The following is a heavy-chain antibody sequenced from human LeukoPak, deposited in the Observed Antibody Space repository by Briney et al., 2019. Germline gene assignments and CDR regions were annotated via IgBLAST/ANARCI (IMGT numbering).Heavy chain of an antibody. J-gene: IGHJ4*02. CDR2: IYTSGST. Sequence: PSETLSLTCTVSGGSISSYYWSWIRQPAGKGLEWIGRIYTSGSTNYNPSLKSRVTMSVDTSKNQFSLKLSSVTAADTAVYYCARVLSSAGQYYFDYWGQGTLVTVSS. CDR3: ARVLSSAGQYYFDY. V-gene: IGHV4-4*07. D-gene: IGHD3-10*02. CDR1: GGSISSYY.